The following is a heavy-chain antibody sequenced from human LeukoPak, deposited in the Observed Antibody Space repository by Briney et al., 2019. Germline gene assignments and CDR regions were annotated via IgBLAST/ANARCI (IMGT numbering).Heavy chain of an antibody. V-gene: IGHV4-39*07. D-gene: IGHD3-10*01. J-gene: IGHJ4*02. Sequence: PSETLSLTCTVSGGSISSSSYYWGWIRQPPGKGLEWIGSIYYSGSTYYNPSLKSRVTISVDTSKNQFSLKLSSVTAADTAVYYCARVWPGLWFGDYWGQGTLVTVSS. CDR3: ARVWPGLWFGDY. CDR1: GGSISSSSYY. CDR2: IYYSGST.